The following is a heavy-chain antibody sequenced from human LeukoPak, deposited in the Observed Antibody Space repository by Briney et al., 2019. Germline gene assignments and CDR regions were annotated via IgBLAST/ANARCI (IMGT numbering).Heavy chain of an antibody. CDR1: GFTFSSYA. CDR3: AKDKSRGYSGYSDY. V-gene: IGHV3-23*01. Sequence: GGSLRLSCAASGFTFSSYAMSWVRQAPGKGLEWVSAISGSGGSTYYADSVKGRFTIPRDNSKNTLYLQMNSLRAEDTAVYYCAKDKSRGYSGYSDYWGQGTLVTVSS. D-gene: IGHD5-12*01. CDR2: ISGSGGST. J-gene: IGHJ4*02.